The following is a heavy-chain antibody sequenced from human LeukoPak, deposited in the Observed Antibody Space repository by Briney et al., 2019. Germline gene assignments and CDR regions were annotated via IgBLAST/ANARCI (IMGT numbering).Heavy chain of an antibody. CDR3: ARGRTIVATILVRDY. J-gene: IGHJ4*02. D-gene: IGHD5-12*01. CDR2: INPNTGDT. V-gene: IGHV1-2*02. Sequence: ASVKVSCKASGYTFTDYYIHWVRQAPGQGLEWVGWINPNTGDTTYAQKFHGRVTMTRETSINTAYMALSGLTFDDTAIYFCARGRTIVATILVRDYWGQGALVTVSS. CDR1: GYTFTDYY.